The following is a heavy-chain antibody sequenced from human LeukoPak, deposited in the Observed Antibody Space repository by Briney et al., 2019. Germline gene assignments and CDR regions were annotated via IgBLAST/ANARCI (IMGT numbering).Heavy chain of an antibody. CDR2: IYYSGST. CDR3: ARSQLKYPDY. Sequence: SETLSLTCTVSGGSISSYYWTWIRQPPGKGLEWIGYIYYSGSTNYNPSLKSRVTISVDTSKNQFSLKLSSVTAADTAVYYCARSQLKYPDYWGQGTLVTVSS. J-gene: IGHJ4*02. CDR1: GGSISSYY. V-gene: IGHV4-59*08. D-gene: IGHD5-18*01.